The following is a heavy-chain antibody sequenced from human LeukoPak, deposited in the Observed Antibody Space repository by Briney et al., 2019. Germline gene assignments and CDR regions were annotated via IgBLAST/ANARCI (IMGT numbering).Heavy chain of an antibody. CDR2: ISGSGGST. V-gene: IGHV3-23*01. J-gene: IGHJ4*02. D-gene: IGHD6-13*01. CDR3: AKDNVGYSSDFDY. CDR1: GFTISRYA. Sequence: PGGSLRLSCAASGFTISRYAMSWVRQAPGKGLEWVSGISGSGGSTYSADSVKGRFTISRDNSKNTLYLQMNSLRAEDTGVYYCAKDNVGYSSDFDYWGEGTMLTVSS.